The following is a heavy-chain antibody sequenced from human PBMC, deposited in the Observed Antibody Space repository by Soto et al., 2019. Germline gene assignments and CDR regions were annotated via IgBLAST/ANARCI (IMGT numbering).Heavy chain of an antibody. CDR2: ISTYNGNT. CDR3: ARVTRGSGDWFDP. V-gene: IGHV1-18*01. J-gene: IGHJ5*02. Sequence: ASVKVSCKASSETFASYYMTWVRQAPGQGLEWMGWISTYNGNTNYAQNVQGRVSMTTDTSTSTAYMELRSLKSDDTAVYYCARVTRGSGDWFDPWGQGTLVTVSS. D-gene: IGHD6-19*01. CDR1: SETFASYY.